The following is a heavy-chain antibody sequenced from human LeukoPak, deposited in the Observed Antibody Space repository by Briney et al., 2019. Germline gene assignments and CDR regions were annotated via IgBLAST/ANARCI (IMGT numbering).Heavy chain of an antibody. V-gene: IGHV1-18*01. CDR1: GYTFTSYG. D-gene: IGHD2-2*02. CDR3: ARGGYCSSTSCYTPFDY. Sequence: GASVKVSCKASGYTFTSYGISWVRQAPGQGLEWMGWISAYNGNTSYAQKLQGRVTMTTDTSTSTAYMELRSLRSDDTAVYYCARGGYCSSTSCYTPFDYWGQGTLVTVSS. J-gene: IGHJ4*02. CDR2: ISAYNGNT.